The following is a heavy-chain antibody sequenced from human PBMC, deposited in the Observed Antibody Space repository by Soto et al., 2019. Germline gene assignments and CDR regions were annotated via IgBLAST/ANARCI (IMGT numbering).Heavy chain of an antibody. J-gene: IGHJ5*02. CDR2: I. D-gene: IGHD2-2*01. Sequence: SETLSLTCAVSGGSISSGGYSWSWIRQPPGKGLEWIGYIYNPSLKSRVTISVDRSKNQFSLKLSSVTAADTAVYYCARVHCISTSCYWFPFYPCAQRTLVTVSS. CDR3: ARVHCISTSCYWFPFYP. CDR1: GGSISSGGYS. V-gene: IGHV4-30-2*01.